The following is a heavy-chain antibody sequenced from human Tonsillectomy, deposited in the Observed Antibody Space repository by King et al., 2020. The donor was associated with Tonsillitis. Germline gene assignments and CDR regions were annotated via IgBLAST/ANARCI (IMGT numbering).Heavy chain of an antibody. CDR3: ARLEPMAAHFGI. V-gene: IGHV4-59*08. J-gene: IGHJ3*02. Sequence: VQLQESGPGLVKPSETLSLTCTVPGGSISSYYWSWIRQPPGKGLEWIGYNYYSGSTNYNPSLKRRVTISVDTSKNQVSLKLSSVTAADTAVYYCARLEPMAAHFGIWVQRTMVTVSS. CDR2: NYYSGST. D-gene: IGHD6-6*01. CDR1: GGSISSYY.